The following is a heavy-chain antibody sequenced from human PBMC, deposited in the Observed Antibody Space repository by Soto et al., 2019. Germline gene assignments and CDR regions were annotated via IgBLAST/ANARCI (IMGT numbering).Heavy chain of an antibody. V-gene: IGHV4-30-2*01. J-gene: IGHJ4*02. Sequence: SETLSLTCDVSGGSISSGGYSWSWIRQTPGKGLEWIGYIYHSGSTYYNPSLKSRVTISVDRSKNQFSLKLSSVTAADTAVYYRARSRGNPAGVEFDSWGQGTLVTVSS. CDR1: GGSISSGGYS. D-gene: IGHD1-1*01. CDR3: ARSRGNPAGVEFDS. CDR2: IYHSGST.